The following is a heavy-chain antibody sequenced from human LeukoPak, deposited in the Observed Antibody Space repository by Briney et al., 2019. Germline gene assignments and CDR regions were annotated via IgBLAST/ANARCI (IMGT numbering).Heavy chain of an antibody. V-gene: IGHV3-53*01. J-gene: IGHJ4*02. CDR1: GFTVSSNY. D-gene: IGHD6-13*01. CDR2: IYSGGST. CDR3: ATGGAAGSSSGRPFDY. Sequence: GGSLRLSCAASGFTVSSNYMSWVRQAPGKGLEWVSVIYSGGSTYYADSVKGRFTISRDNSKNTLYLQMNSLRAEDTAVYYCATGGAAGSSSGRPFDYWGQGTLVTVSS.